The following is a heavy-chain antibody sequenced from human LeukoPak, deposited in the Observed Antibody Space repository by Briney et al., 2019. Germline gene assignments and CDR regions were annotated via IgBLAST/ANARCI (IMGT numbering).Heavy chain of an antibody. CDR2: ISAYNGNT. CDR1: GYTFTSYG. CDR3: AREVGYDFRSGYSTLPGMDV. V-gene: IGHV1-18*01. Sequence: ASVKVSCKASGYTFTSYGISWVRQAPGQGLESMGWISAYNGNTNYAQKLQGRVTMTTDTSTSTAYMELRSLRSDDTAVYYCAREVGYDFRSGYSTLPGMDVWGQGTTVTVSS. J-gene: IGHJ6*02. D-gene: IGHD3-3*01.